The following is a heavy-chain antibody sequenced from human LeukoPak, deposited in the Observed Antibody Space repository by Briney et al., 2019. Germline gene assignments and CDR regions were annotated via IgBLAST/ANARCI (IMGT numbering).Heavy chain of an antibody. CDR2: ISGGGDAT. CDR1: DFSFITYA. V-gene: IGHV3-23*01. J-gene: IGHJ6*04. Sequence: GGSLRLSCAASDFSFITYAMSWVCQAPGKGLEWVSTISGGGDATYYADSVKGRFTISRDNSKNTLYLQMNSLRVEDTAVYYCAELGITMIGGVWGKGTTVTISS. CDR3: AELGITMIGGV. D-gene: IGHD3-10*02.